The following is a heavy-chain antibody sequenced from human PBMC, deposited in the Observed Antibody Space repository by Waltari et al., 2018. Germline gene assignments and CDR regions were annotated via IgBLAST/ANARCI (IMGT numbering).Heavy chain of an antibody. V-gene: IGHV1-24*01. Sequence: QVHLLQTGEEVKNAGASEKISCADAGYTVSAVSMHWVRQAPGKGLEWMGGFDPEDGETIYAQSFQGRVTMTEDTSTDTAYMEVSSLRSEDTAVYYCATSPIALFGTLYWGQGTLVTVSS. CDR3: ATSPIALFGTLY. D-gene: IGHD6-13*01. J-gene: IGHJ4*02. CDR2: FDPEDGET. CDR1: GYTVSAVS.